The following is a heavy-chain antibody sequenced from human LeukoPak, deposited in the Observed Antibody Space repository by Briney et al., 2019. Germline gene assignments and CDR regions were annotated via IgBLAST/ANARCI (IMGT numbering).Heavy chain of an antibody. J-gene: IGHJ4*02. D-gene: IGHD3-22*01. V-gene: IGHV3-66*01. CDR3: ARESSGYYLSY. Sequence: GGSLRLSCAASGFTVTRNYMSWVRQAPGKGLEWVSVIYNDGRTYYADSVKGRFTISRDNSKNTLYLQMNSLRAEDTAVYYCARESSGYYLSYWGQGTLVTVSS. CDR2: IYNDGRT. CDR1: GFTVTRNY.